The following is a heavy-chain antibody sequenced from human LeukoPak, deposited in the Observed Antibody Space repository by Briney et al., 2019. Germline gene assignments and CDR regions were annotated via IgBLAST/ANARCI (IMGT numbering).Heavy chain of an antibody. Sequence: GGSLTLSCAPSGFTFSSYVMSWVRPPRGKGLEWVSAISGSGGSTYYADSVKGRFTISRDNSKNTLYLQMNSLRAEDTAVYYCAKDGGLGYCSSTTCSTPNWGQGTLVTVSS. CDR1: GFTFSSYV. D-gene: IGHD2-2*01. V-gene: IGHV3-23*01. J-gene: IGHJ4*02. CDR3: AKDGGLGYCSSTTCSTPN. CDR2: ISGSGGST.